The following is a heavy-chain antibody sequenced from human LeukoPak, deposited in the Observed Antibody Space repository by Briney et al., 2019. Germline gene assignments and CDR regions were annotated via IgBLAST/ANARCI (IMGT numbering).Heavy chain of an antibody. CDR3: SRGGANDL. J-gene: IGHJ5*02. V-gene: IGHV4-4*07. Sequence: PSETLSLTCTVVGGSITSDYWSWLRQPAGKGLEWIGRIFTSGSTTYNPSLKSRVTMSLDTSKNQFFLKLSSVTAADTAAYFCSRGGANDLWGQGTLVTVSS. CDR1: GGSITSDY. CDR2: IFTSGST. D-gene: IGHD4/OR15-4a*01.